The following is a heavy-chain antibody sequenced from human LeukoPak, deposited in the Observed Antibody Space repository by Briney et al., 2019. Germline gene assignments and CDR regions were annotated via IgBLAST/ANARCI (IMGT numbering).Heavy chain of an antibody. D-gene: IGHD3-9*01. CDR2: INPNSGGT. J-gene: IGHJ4*02. CDR1: GYTFTGYY. CDR3: ARVLRYFDWLLPDY. V-gene: IGHV1-2*06. Sequence: ASVKVSCKASGYTFTGYYMHWVRQAPGQGLEWMGRINPNSGGTNYAQKFQGRVTMTRDTSISTAYMELSRLRSDDTAVYYCARVLRYFDWLLPDYRGQGTLVTVSS.